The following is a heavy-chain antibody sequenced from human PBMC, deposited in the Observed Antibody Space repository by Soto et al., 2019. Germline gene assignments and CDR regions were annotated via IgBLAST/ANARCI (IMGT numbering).Heavy chain of an antibody. CDR3: ARGSQIATRAFDI. V-gene: IGHV3-53*02. Sequence: EVQVVETGGGLIQPGGSLRLSCAASGFNVSNNYLTWVRQAPGKGLQWVSIIYTVGGTDYADSVKGRFTISRDNSKNTVDLQMNSLRDEDTALYYCARGSQIATRAFDIWGQGTMVTVSS. J-gene: IGHJ3*02. CDR1: GFNVSNNY. CDR2: IYTVGGT.